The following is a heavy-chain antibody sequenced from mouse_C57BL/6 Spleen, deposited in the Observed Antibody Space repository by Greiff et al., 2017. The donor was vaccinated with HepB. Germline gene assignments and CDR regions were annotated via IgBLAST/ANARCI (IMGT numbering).Heavy chain of an antibody. CDR2: ISGGGGNT. D-gene: IGHD2-1*01. CDR1: GFTFSSYT. V-gene: IGHV5-9*01. Sequence: EVHLVESGGGLVKPGGSLKLSCAASGFTFSSYTMSWVRQTPEKRLEWVATISGGGGNTYYPDSVKGRFTISRDNAKNTLYLQMSSLRSEDTALYYCARGDYGNYVHYAMDYWGQGTSVTVSS. CDR3: ARGDYGNYVHYAMDY. J-gene: IGHJ4*01.